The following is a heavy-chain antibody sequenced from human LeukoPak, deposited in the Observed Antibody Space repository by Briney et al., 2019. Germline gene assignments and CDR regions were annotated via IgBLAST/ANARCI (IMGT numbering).Heavy chain of an antibody. Sequence: GSLRLSCAASGFTFSSYGMHWVRQAPGKGLEWVAFIRYDGSGKYYADSVKGRFTISRDNSKSTLYLQMNSLRAEDTALYYCARALRRYKYDYPSPDYWGQGTLVTVSS. V-gene: IGHV3-30*02. J-gene: IGHJ4*02. CDR3: ARALRRYKYDYPSPDY. CDR1: GFTFSSYG. D-gene: IGHD3-16*01. CDR2: IRYDGSGK.